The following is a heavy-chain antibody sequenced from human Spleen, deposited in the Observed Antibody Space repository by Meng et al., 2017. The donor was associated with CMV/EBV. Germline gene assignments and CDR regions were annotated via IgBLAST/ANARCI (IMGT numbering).Heavy chain of an antibody. CDR3: ARVGWLAAADY. J-gene: IGHJ4*02. Sequence: SETLSLTCTVSGGSISSYYWSWIRQPPGKGLEWIGYIYYSGSTNYNPSLKSRVTISVDTSKNQFSLKLSSVTAADTAVYYCARVGWLAAADYWGQGTLVPSPQ. CDR2: IYYSGST. CDR1: GGSISSYY. D-gene: IGHD6-13*01. V-gene: IGHV4-59*01.